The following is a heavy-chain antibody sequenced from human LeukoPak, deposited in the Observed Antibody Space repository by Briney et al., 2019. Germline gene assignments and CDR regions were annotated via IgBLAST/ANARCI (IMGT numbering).Heavy chain of an antibody. D-gene: IGHD3-22*01. CDR2: INHSGST. CDR3: ARATYPTYYYDSSGYYFDY. CDR1: GGSFSGYY. Sequence: SETLSLTCAVYGGSFSGYYWSWIRQPPGKGLEWIGEINHSGSTNYNPSLKSRVTISVDTSKNQFSLKLSSVTAADTAVYYCARATYPTYYYDSSGYYFDYWGQGTLVTVSS. V-gene: IGHV4-34*01. J-gene: IGHJ4*02.